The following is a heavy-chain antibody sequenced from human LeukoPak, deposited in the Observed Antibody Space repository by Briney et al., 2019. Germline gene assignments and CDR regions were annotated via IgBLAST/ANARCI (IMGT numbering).Heavy chain of an antibody. CDR3: ARDRRGNLGIAVGDFDY. J-gene: IGHJ4*02. D-gene: IGHD6-19*01. CDR1: GFTVSSNY. CDR2: IYYSGST. V-gene: IGHV4-39*07. Sequence: GSLRLSCAASGFTVSSNYMSWVRQPPGKGLEWIGSIYYSGSTYYNPSLKSRVTISVDTSKNQFSLKLSSVTAADTAVYYCARDRRGNLGIAVGDFDYWGQGTLVTVSS.